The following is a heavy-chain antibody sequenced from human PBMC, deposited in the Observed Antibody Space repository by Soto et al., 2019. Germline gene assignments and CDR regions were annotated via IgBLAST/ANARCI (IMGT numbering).Heavy chain of an antibody. J-gene: IGHJ4*02. CDR1: GGSFSGYY. Sequence: SETLSLTCAVYGGSFSGYYWSWIRQPPGKGLEWIGEINHSGSTNYNPSLKSRVTISVDTSKNQFSLKLSSVTAADTAVYYCARARGWFDYWGQGTLVTSPQ. D-gene: IGHD6-19*01. V-gene: IGHV4-34*01. CDR3: ARARGWFDY. CDR2: INHSGST.